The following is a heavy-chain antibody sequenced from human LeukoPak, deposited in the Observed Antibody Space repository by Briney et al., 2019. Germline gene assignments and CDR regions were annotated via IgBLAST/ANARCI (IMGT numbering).Heavy chain of an antibody. J-gene: IGHJ5*02. Sequence: ASVKVSCKASAYTFTDYYIHWVRQAPGQGLEWMGSIHPNSGDTNYAQKFQGRVTMTRDTSISTAYMELSRLSSDDTAVFYRARDSSGPLNWFDPWGQGTLVTVSS. CDR3: ARDSSGPLNWFDP. CDR1: AYTFTDYY. CDR2: IHPNSGDT. D-gene: IGHD6-25*01. V-gene: IGHV1-2*02.